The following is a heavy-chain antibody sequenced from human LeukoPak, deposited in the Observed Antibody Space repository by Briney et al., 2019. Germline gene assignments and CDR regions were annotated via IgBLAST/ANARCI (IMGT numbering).Heavy chain of an antibody. Sequence: ASVKVSCKASGYTFTSYGISWVRQAPGQGLEWMGWISAYNGNTNYAQKLQGRVTMTTDTSTSTAYMELRSLRSDDTAVYYCARVRNDIVVVPARLSDYWGQGTLVTVSS. D-gene: IGHD2-2*01. J-gene: IGHJ4*02. V-gene: IGHV1-18*01. CDR2: ISAYNGNT. CDR1: GYTFTSYG. CDR3: ARVRNDIVVVPARLSDY.